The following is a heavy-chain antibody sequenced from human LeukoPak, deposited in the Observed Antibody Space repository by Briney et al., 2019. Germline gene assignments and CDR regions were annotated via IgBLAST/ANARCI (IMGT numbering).Heavy chain of an antibody. J-gene: IGHJ4*02. CDR2: ISNSGAST. V-gene: IGHV3-23*01. D-gene: IGHD4-17*01. CDR1: GFTFSTSA. Sequence: PGGSLRLSCAASGFTFSTSAMSWVRQAPGQGLEWVSGISNSGASTYYAGSVKGRSTISRDNSKNMLYLQMNSLRAEDTAVYHCAKGTSISPSTGFDYWGQGTLVTVSS. CDR3: AKGTSISPSTGFDY.